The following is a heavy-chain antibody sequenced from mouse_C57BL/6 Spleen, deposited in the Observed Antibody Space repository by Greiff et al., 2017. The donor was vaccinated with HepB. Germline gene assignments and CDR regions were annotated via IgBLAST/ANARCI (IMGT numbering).Heavy chain of an antibody. D-gene: IGHD1-1*01. CDR1: GYTFTSYG. CDR3: ARDRYYGSSYGAMDY. J-gene: IGHJ4*01. CDR2: IYPRSGNT. V-gene: IGHV1-81*01. Sequence: QVQLKQSGAELARPGASVKLSCKASGYTFTSYGISWVKQRTGQGLEWIGEIYPRSGNTYYNEKFKGKATLTADKSSSTAYMELRSLTSEDSAVYFCARDRYYGSSYGAMDYWGQGTSVTVSS.